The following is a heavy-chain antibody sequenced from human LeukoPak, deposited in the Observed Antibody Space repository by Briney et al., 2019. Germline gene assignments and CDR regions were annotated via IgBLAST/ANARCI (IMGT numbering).Heavy chain of an antibody. CDR3: ARDGPAQMVDLDY. J-gene: IGHJ4*02. CDR2: IDPNNGDT. V-gene: IGHV1-2*02. Sequence: GASVKVSCKASGYTFTGTGWYLYWLRQAPGQGLECMGWIDPNNGDTAYAQKFEGRVAMTRDTSISTAYMELRRLRPDDTAVYFCARDGPAQMVDLDYWGQGTLVTVSS. D-gene: IGHD3-10*01. CDR1: GYTFTGTGWY.